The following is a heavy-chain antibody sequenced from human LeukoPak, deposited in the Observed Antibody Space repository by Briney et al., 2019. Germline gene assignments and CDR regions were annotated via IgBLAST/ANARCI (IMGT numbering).Heavy chain of an antibody. J-gene: IGHJ4*02. CDR2: ISGSGGST. Sequence: GSLRLSCAASGFTFSSYAMSWVRQAPGKGLEWVSAISGSGGSTYYADSVKGRFTISRDNSKNTLYLQMNSLRAEDTAVYYCARRKYYGDYAATFDYWGQGTLVTVSS. CDR1: GFTFSSYA. D-gene: IGHD4-17*01. CDR3: ARRKYYGDYAATFDY. V-gene: IGHV3-23*01.